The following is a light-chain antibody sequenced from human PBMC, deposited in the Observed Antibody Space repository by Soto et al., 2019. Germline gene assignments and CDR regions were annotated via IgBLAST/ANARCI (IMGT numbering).Light chain of an antibody. V-gene: IGLV2-11*01. Sequence: QSVLTQPRSVSGSPGQSVTISCTGTSSDVGAYTYVSWYQQHPGKAPKLMIYDVNKRPSGIPDRFSGFKSGNTASLTISGLQDEDEADYYCCSYAGSYTYVFGTGTKVTVL. CDR2: DVN. CDR1: SSDVGAYTY. J-gene: IGLJ1*01. CDR3: CSYAGSYTYV.